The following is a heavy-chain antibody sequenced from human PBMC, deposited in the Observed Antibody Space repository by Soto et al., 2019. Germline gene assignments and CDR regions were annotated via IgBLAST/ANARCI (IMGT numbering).Heavy chain of an antibody. D-gene: IGHD3-3*01. V-gene: IGHV1-69*13. CDR3: ASGYDFWSGYCGEYYYNMDV. CDR1: GGTFSTYD. J-gene: IGHJ6*03. Sequence: GASVKVSFKASGGTFSTYDISWVRQAPGQGLEWMGGIIPIFGTTNYALTFQGRATITADGSTSTVHMELSSLRSEDTAVYYCASGYDFWSGYCGEYYYNMDVWGQGTTVTVSS. CDR2: IIPIFGTT.